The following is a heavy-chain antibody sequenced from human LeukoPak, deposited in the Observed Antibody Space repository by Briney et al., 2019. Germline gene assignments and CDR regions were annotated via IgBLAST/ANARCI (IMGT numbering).Heavy chain of an antibody. D-gene: IGHD6-13*01. CDR1: GGSISSGGYY. Sequence: SQTLSLTCTVSGGSISSGGYYWSWIRQPPGKGLEWIGYIYHSGSTYYNPSLKSRVTISVDRSKNQFSLKLSSVTAADTAVYYCARALIAAAGPFDYWGQGTLVTVSS. J-gene: IGHJ4*02. CDR3: ARALIAAAGPFDY. V-gene: IGHV4-30-2*01. CDR2: IYHSGST.